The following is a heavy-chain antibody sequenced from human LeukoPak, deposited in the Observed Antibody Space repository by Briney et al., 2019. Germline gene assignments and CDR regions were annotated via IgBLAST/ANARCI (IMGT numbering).Heavy chain of an antibody. CDR1: GFIFSTYA. J-gene: IGHJ3*02. CDR3: ARGPSKAARYHAFDI. Sequence: PGGFLRLSCAASGFIFSTYAMSWVRQAPGKGLEWVSGISGSGGTTNYADSVKGRFTISRDSSKNTLYLQMNSLRAEDTAVYYCARGPSKAARYHAFDIWGQGTMVTVSS. CDR2: ISGSGGTT. D-gene: IGHD6-6*01. V-gene: IGHV3-23*01.